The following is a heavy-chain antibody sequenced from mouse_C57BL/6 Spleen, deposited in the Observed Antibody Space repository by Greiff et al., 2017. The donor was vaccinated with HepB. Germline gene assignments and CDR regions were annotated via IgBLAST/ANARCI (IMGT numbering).Heavy chain of an antibody. CDR3: ARDHYDYGGAMDY. CDR2: INYDGSST. D-gene: IGHD2-4*01. CDR1: GFTFSDYY. Sequence: EVKLVESEGGLVQPGSSMKLSCTASGFTFSDYYMAWVRQVPEKGLEWVANINYDGSSTYYLDSLKSRFIISRDNAKNILYLQMSSLKSEDTATYYCARDHYDYGGAMDYWGQGTSVTVSS. J-gene: IGHJ4*01. V-gene: IGHV5-16*01.